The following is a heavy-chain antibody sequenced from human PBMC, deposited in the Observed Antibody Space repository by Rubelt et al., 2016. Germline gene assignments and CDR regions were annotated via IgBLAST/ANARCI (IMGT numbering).Heavy chain of an antibody. V-gene: IGHV3-23*01. CDR1: GFTFNNNA. J-gene: IGHJ4*02. Sequence: EVQLLDSGGGLVQPGGSLRLSCAASGFTFNNNAMSWVRQAPGQGLEWVSSISDSGGSSHYADSVKGRFTISEDNSRNTVYLQMNNLRVEETAVYYWAKGAGDFDYWGQGALVTVSS. CDR2: ISDSGGSS. D-gene: IGHD1-14*01. CDR3: AKGAGDFDY.